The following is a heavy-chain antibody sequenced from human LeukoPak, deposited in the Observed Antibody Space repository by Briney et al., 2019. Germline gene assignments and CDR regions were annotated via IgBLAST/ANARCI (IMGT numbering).Heavy chain of an antibody. CDR1: CYTFTSYC. CDR3: ARERATVAGTGDYYYYMDV. V-gene: IGHV1-18*01. Sequence: GTSVKLSCKASCYTFTSYCISWVRQAPGQGLELVGWISAYNGNTNYAQKLQGRVTMTTDTSTSTGYMELRSLRSDDTAVYYCARERATVAGTGDYYYYMDVWGKGTTVTVSS. CDR2: ISAYNGNT. D-gene: IGHD6-19*01. J-gene: IGHJ6*03.